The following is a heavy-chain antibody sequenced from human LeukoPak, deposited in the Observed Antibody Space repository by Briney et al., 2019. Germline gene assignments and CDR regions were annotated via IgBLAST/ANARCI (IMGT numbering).Heavy chain of an antibody. CDR2: IYYSGST. CDR1: GGSISSYY. D-gene: IGHD3-16*02. V-gene: IGHV4-59*08. Sequence: PSETLSLTCTVSGGSISSYYWSWIRQPPGKGLEWIGYIYYSGSTNYNPSLKSRVTIPVDTSKNQFSLKLSSVTAADTAVYYCARRAYDYAWGSYRYYFDYWGQGTLVTASS. CDR3: ARRAYDYAWGSYRYYFDY. J-gene: IGHJ4*02.